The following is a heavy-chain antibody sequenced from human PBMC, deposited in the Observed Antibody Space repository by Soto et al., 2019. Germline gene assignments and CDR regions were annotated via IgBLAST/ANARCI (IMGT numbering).Heavy chain of an antibody. CDR3: AREHIVATSDAFDI. Sequence: SETLPLTWTVSGGSISSRSYCWSWIRQPPGKGLEWIGYIYYSGSTYYNPSLKSRVTISVDTSKNQFSLKLSSVTAADTAVYYCAREHIVATSDAFDIWGQGTMVTVSS. D-gene: IGHD5-12*01. J-gene: IGHJ3*02. CDR2: IYYSGST. CDR1: GGSISSRSYC. V-gene: IGHV4-31*02.